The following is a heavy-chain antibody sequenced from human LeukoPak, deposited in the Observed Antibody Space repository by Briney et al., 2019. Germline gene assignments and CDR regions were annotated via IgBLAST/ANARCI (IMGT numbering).Heavy chain of an antibody. CDR2: INHSGST. V-gene: IGHV4-34*01. CDR3: ARTHYGSGSYYLRRDWFDP. CDR1: GGCFSGDY. J-gene: IGHJ5*02. Sequence: SETLSLTCAVYGGCFSGDYWSWIRQPPGKGLEWIGEINHSGSTNYNPSLKSRVTISVDTSKNQFSLKLSSVTAADTAVYYCARTHYGSGSYYLRRDWFDPWGQGTLVTVSS. D-gene: IGHD3-10*01.